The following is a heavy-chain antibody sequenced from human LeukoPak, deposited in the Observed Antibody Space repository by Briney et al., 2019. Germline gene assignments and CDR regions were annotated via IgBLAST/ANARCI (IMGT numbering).Heavy chain of an antibody. CDR3: AKWSELPYFDY. Sequence: PGGSLRLSCATSGFIFSTYEMNWVRQAPGKGLEWVAHISRSGTALYYADSVKGRFTISRDNARNSLDLQMNSLRAEDTAVYYCAKWSELPYFDYWGQGAPVTVSP. CDR1: GFIFSTYE. CDR2: ISRSGTAL. D-gene: IGHD2-15*01. J-gene: IGHJ4*02. V-gene: IGHV3-48*03.